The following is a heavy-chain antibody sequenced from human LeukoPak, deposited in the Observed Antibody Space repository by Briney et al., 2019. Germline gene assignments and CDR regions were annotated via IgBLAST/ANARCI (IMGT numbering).Heavy chain of an antibody. D-gene: IGHD6-13*01. CDR3: TREGPIAVAGHFDF. V-gene: IGHV3-49*04. J-gene: IGHJ4*02. CDR2: IRSKAYGGTT. Sequence: GGSLRLSCTASGFTLGDYAMSWVRQAPGKGLEWVGFIRSKAYGGTTEYAASVKGRFTISRDDSKSIAYLQMNSLKTEDTAVYYCTREGPIAVAGHFDFWGQGTLVTVSS. CDR1: GFTLGDYA.